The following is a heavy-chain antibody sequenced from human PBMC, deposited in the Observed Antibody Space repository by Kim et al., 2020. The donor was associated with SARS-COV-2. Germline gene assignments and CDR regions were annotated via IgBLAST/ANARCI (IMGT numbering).Heavy chain of an antibody. V-gene: IGHV4-34*01. J-gene: IGHJ4*02. Sequence: SETLSLTCGVSGGSFSGYFWSWIRQPPGKGLEWIGQINHSGNTKYNPSLKSRVTISIDTSKNQFSLKLSSVTAADTAVFYCARGRSSAFPQERKDTTRLHYFDNWGQGTLVTVSS. CDR1: GGSFSGYF. CDR2: INHSGNT. CDR3: ARGRSSAFPQERKDTTRLHYFDN. D-gene: IGHD1-1*01.